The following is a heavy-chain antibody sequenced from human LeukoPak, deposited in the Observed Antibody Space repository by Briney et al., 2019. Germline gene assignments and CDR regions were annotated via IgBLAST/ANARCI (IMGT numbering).Heavy chain of an antibody. Sequence: SETLSLTCTVSGGSISSYYWSWIRQPPGKGLEWIGYIYYSASTNYNPSLKSRVTISVDTSKNQFSLKLSSVTAADTAVYYCARHTDPGAFDIWGQGTMVTVSS. D-gene: IGHD4-17*01. J-gene: IGHJ3*02. V-gene: IGHV4-59*08. CDR1: GGSISSYY. CDR2: IYYSAST. CDR3: ARHTDPGAFDI.